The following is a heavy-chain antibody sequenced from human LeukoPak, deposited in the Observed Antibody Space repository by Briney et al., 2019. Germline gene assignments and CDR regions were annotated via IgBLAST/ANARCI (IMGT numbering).Heavy chain of an antibody. V-gene: IGHV4-30-4*01. Sequence: PSQTLSLTCTVSGGSISSGDYYWSWIRQPPGKCLEWIAYMYYSGSTYYNPSLKSRVTMSADTSKNQPSLKLSSVTAADTAVYYCARPYYYDSRIDPWGQGILVTVSS. D-gene: IGHD3-22*01. J-gene: IGHJ5*02. CDR3: ARPYYYDSRIDP. CDR1: GGSISSGDYY. CDR2: MYYSGST.